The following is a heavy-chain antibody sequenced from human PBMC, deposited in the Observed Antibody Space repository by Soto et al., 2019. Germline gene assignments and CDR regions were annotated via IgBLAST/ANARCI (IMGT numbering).Heavy chain of an antibody. CDR2: INAGNGNT. CDR1: GYTLTSYA. D-gene: IGHD1-26*01. Sequence: ASVKVSCKASGYTLTSYAMHWVRQAPGQRLEWMGWINAGNGNTKYSQKFQGRVTITRDTSASTAYMELSSLRSEDTAVYYCARDSSMVVGATTAYYYYMDVWGKGTTVTVSS. J-gene: IGHJ6*03. V-gene: IGHV1-3*01. CDR3: ARDSSMVVGATTAYYYYMDV.